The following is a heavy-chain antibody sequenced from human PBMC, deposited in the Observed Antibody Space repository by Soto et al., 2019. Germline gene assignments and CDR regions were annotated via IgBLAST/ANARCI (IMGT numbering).Heavy chain of an antibody. D-gene: IGHD2-15*01. J-gene: IGHJ4*02. V-gene: IGHV1-46*01. CDR3: ARGEASQVVIVY. CDR1: WYTFTIDY. Sequence: ASVXVAFKASWYTFTIDYMHLFLQAPGQGLEWMGIINPSGGSTSYAQKFQGRVTMTRDTSTNTVYMELSSLRSEDTAVYYCARGEASQVVIVYRGQRTLV. CDR2: INPSGGST.